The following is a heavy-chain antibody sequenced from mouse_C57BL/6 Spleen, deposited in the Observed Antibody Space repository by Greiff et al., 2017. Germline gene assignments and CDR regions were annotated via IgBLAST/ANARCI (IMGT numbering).Heavy chain of an antibody. CDR3: ARSPYGSSYNWYFDG. D-gene: IGHD1-1*01. Sequence: QVQLQQPGAELVRPGSSVKLSCKASGYTFTSYWMHWVKQRPIQGLEWIGNIDPSDSETHYNQKFKDKATLTVDKSSSTAYMQLSSLTSEDSAVYYCARSPYGSSYNWYFDGWGTGTTVTVSS. V-gene: IGHV1-52*01. J-gene: IGHJ1*03. CDR2: IDPSDSET. CDR1: GYTFTSYW.